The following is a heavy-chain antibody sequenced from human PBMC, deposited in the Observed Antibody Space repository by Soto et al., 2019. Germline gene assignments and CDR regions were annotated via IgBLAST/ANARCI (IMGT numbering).Heavy chain of an antibody. CDR3: ARDSFNTGLYFDY. D-gene: IGHD2-8*02. CDR2: IYSSGHT. J-gene: IGHJ4*02. V-gene: IGHV4-59*12. Sequence: QVQLQESGPGLVKPSETLSLTCTVSGDSISSYYWNWIRQPPGKGLEWIGYIYSSGHTHYNPSLKSRVTMSLDTSKNQFSLILTSVTAADTAVYYCARDSFNTGLYFDYWGRGILVTVSS. CDR1: GDSISSYY.